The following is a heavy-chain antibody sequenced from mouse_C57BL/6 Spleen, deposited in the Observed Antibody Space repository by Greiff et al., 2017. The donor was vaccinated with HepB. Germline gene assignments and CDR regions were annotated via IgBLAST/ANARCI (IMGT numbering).Heavy chain of an antibody. CDR3: ARERSTVEPWFAY. D-gene: IGHD1-1*01. J-gene: IGHJ3*01. V-gene: IGHV1-58*01. Sequence: VQLQQSGAELVRPGSSVKMSCKTSGFTFTSYGINWVKQRPGQGLEWIGYIYIGNGYTEYNEKFKGKATLTADTSSSTAYMQLSSLTSEDSAIYYCARERSTVEPWFAYWGQGTLVTVSA. CDR2: IYIGNGYT. CDR1: GFTFTSYG.